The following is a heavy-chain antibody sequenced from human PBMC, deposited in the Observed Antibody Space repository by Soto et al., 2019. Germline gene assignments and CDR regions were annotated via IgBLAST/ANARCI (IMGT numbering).Heavy chain of an antibody. D-gene: IGHD3-22*01. CDR3: ARGKQYYDTSGRAYYFDH. V-gene: IGHV4-59*01. CDR2: IYYSGST. Sequence: PSETLSLTCTVSGGSINTYYWGWIRQPPGKGLEWIGYIYYSGSTNYNPSLKRRVTISVDMSKNQFSLKLSSVTAADTGVYYCARGKQYYDTSGRAYYFDHWGQGALVTVSS. CDR1: GGSINTYY. J-gene: IGHJ4*02.